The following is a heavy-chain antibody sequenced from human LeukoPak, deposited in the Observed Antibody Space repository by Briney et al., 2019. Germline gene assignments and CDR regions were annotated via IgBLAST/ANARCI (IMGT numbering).Heavy chain of an antibody. V-gene: IGHV4-61*02. CDR1: GGSISSGSYY. CDR3: VRGYSDYYYYMDV. D-gene: IGHD3-22*01. J-gene: IGHJ6*03. Sequence: SETLSLTCTVSGGSISSGSYYWSWIRQPAGKGLEWIGRIYTSGSTNYNPSLKSRVTISVDTSKNQFSLKLSSVTAADTAVYYCVRGYSDYYYYMDVWGKGTTVTISS. CDR2: IYTSGST.